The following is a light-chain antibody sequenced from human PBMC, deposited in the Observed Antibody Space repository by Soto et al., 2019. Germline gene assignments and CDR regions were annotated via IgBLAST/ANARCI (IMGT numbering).Light chain of an antibody. V-gene: IGLV2-14*01. CDR3: SSYTSSSTPYV. Sequence: QSVPTQPASVSGSPGQSITISCTGTSSDVGGYNYVSWYQQHPGKAPKFMIYEVSNRPSGVSNRFSGSKSGSTASLTISGLQAEDEADYYCSSYTSSSTPYVFGTGTKV. CDR1: SSDVGGYNY. J-gene: IGLJ1*01. CDR2: EVS.